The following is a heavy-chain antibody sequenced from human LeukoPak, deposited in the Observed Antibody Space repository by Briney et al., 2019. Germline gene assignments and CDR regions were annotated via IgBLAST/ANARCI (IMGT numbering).Heavy chain of an antibody. CDR1: GFTFSSYS. J-gene: IGHJ4*02. V-gene: IGHV3-48*01. CDR2: ISGSRGTT. Sequence: PGGSLRLSCAPSGFTFSSYSMNWVRQAPGRGLEWVSYISGSRGTTSYADSVKDPSSLSRYNAENPPSLQTTSLTGTRPAVYYCPRSVGTTSVVNDYWGQGTLVTVSS. D-gene: IGHD1-26*01. CDR3: PRSVGTTSVVNDY.